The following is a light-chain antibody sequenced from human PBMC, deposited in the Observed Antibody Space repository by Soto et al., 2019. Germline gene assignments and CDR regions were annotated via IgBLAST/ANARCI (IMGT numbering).Light chain of an antibody. J-gene: IGKJ1*01. CDR3: QQYSIWRT. CDR1: ESVSTN. Sequence: EVVMTQSPATLSVSPGDTASLSCRASESVSTNLAWYQQKAGQAPRLLIYAASTRATGIPARFSGSGSGTEFTLTISSLQSEDFAVYYCQQYSIWRTFGQGTKVDIK. CDR2: AAS. V-gene: IGKV3-15*01.